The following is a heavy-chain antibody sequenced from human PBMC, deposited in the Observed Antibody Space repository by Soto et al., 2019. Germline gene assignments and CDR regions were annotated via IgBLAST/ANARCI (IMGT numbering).Heavy chain of an antibody. CDR3: ARGVHYDSSGYYYFY. Sequence: SVKVSCKASGCTFNNYAISWVRQAPGQGLEWMGGIIPIFGTANYAQKFQGRVTITADESTSTAYMELRSLRSEDTAVYYCARGVHYDSSGYYYFYWGQGTLVTVSS. CDR2: IIPIFGTA. CDR1: GCTFNNYA. J-gene: IGHJ4*02. V-gene: IGHV1-69*13. D-gene: IGHD3-22*01.